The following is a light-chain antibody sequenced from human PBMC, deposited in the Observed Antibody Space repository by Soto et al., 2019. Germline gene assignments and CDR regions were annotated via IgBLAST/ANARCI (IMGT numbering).Light chain of an antibody. CDR1: QGINSY. CDR2: AAS. V-gene: IGKV1-8*01. Sequence: AIRMTQSPSSLSASTGDRVTITCRASQGINSYLAWYQQKPGKAPKLLIYAASTLQSGVPSRFSGSGSGTDFTLTISCLQSEDFATYYCQQYYSYLYTFGQGTKLEIK. CDR3: QQYYSYLYT. J-gene: IGKJ2*01.